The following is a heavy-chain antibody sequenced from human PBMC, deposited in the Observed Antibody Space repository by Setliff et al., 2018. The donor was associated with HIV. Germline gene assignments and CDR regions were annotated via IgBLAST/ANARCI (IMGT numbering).Heavy chain of an antibody. Sequence: PSETLSLTCTVSGGSISSFFWSWIRQPPGKGLEWIGHISYSGNTNYNPSLKSRVTISVDTSKKQFSLKLSSVIAADTAVYYCARHHNTMVRGVAYFQHWGQGTLVTVSS. CDR3: ARHHNTMVRGVAYFQH. D-gene: IGHD3-10*01. CDR2: ISYSGNT. V-gene: IGHV4-59*08. J-gene: IGHJ1*01. CDR1: GGSISSFF.